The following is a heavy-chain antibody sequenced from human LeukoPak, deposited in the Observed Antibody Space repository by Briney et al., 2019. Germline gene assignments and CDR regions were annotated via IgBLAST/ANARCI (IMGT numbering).Heavy chain of an antibody. Sequence: GGSLRLSCAASGFTFNSYAMSWVRQAPGKGLEWVSAISGSGGSTYYADSVKGRFTISRDNSKNTLYLQMNSLRAEDTAVYYCARIGPSSGWEYYFDYWGQGTLVTVSS. V-gene: IGHV3-23*01. J-gene: IGHJ4*02. CDR1: GFTFNSYA. D-gene: IGHD6-19*01. CDR3: ARIGPSSGWEYYFDY. CDR2: ISGSGGST.